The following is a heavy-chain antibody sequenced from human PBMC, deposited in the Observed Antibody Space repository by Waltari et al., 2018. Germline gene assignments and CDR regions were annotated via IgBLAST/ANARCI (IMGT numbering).Heavy chain of an antibody. D-gene: IGHD3-22*01. Sequence: QVQLVQSGSELKKPGASVKVSCKASGYTFTSYAMNWVRQAPGQGLEWMGWSNTNPGDPTYDQGFTGRFVFSLDTSVSTAYLQISSLKAEDTAVYYCARRGLTYYYDSSGYFVTPREAAFDIWGQGTMVTVSS. CDR3: ARRGLTYYYDSSGYFVTPREAAFDI. J-gene: IGHJ3*02. CDR2: SNTNPGDP. V-gene: IGHV7-4-1*02. CDR1: GYTFTSYA.